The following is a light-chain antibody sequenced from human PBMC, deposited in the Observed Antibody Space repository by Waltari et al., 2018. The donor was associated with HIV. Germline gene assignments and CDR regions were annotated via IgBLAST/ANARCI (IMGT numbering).Light chain of an antibody. J-gene: IGLJ2*01. Sequence: QSALTQPASVSGSPGQSITISCTGTSSEVGGYNYVSWYQQHPGKAPKLMIYDVSNRPSGVSNRFSGSKSGNTASLTISGLQAEDEADYYCSSYTSSSTPLVVFGGGTKLTVL. CDR2: DVS. CDR1: SSEVGGYNY. V-gene: IGLV2-14*03. CDR3: SSYTSSSTPLVV.